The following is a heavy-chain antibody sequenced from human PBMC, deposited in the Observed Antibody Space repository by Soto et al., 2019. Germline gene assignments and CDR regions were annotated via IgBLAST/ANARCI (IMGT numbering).Heavy chain of an antibody. J-gene: IGHJ4*02. D-gene: IGHD6-19*01. V-gene: IGHV3-21*01. CDR3: ARDHLGIAAGDFDL. CDR1: GFSFDTYN. Sequence: GGSLRLSCAASGFSFDTYNMNWVRQAPGKGLEWVSSISSGRPDIFYADSVRGRFTISRDDAKKSLFLQMNSLRADDTAVYYCARDHLGIAAGDFDLWGQGALVTVSS. CDR2: ISSGRPDI.